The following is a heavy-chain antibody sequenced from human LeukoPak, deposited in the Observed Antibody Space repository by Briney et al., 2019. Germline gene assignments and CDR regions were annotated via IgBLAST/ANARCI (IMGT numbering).Heavy chain of an antibody. J-gene: IGHJ3*02. CDR2: ISSSGST. V-gene: IGHV4-61*02. CDR1: GDSISSGDYY. CDR3: ARGPYSYDSSGVFDI. D-gene: IGHD3-22*01. Sequence: IPSQTLSLTCTVSGDSISSGDYYWRWIRQPAGKGLEWIGRISSSGSTNYHPSLKSRVTISVDTSKNQFSLKLSSVTAADTAVYFCARGPYSYDSSGVFDIWGQGTMVTVSS.